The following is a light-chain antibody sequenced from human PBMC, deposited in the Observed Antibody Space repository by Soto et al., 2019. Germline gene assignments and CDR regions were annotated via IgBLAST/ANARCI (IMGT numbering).Light chain of an antibody. CDR2: GAS. J-gene: IGKJ4*01. V-gene: IGKV3-20*01. Sequence: EIVLTQSPGTLSLSPGERATLSCRAGQSISSSSLAWYQQKPGQAPRLLIFGASTRATGIPERFSGTGSGTDFPLTISRLEPEDYAVYYCQQYGTSPITFGGGTKVEIK. CDR3: QQYGTSPIT. CDR1: QSISSSS.